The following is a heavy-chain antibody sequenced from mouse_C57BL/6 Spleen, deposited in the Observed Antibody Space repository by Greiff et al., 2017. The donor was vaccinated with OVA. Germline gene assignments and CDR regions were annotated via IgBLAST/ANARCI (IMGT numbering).Heavy chain of an antibody. J-gene: IGHJ4*01. CDR3: ARNLYYCGSSDYAMDY. V-gene: IGHV2-2*01. D-gene: IGHD1-1*01. Sequence: QVQLKESGPGLVQPSQSLSITCTVSGFSLTSYGVHWVRQSPGKGLEWLGVIWSGGSTDYNAAFISRLSISKDNSKSQVFFKMNSLQADDTAIYYCARNLYYCGSSDYAMDYWGQGTSVTVSS. CDR2: IWSGGST. CDR1: GFSLTSYG.